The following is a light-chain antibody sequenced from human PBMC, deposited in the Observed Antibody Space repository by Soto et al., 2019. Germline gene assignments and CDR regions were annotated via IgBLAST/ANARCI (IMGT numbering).Light chain of an antibody. J-gene: IGKJ1*01. CDR2: DVS. CDR1: QSISNW. Sequence: DIQMTQSPSTLSASVGDRVTITCRASQSISNWLAWYQQKPGKAPTLLIYDVSRLESGVPSRFSGFGSETEFTLTISSLQPDDFATYYCQQYKSFPWTFGQGTKVDIK. CDR3: QQYKSFPWT. V-gene: IGKV1-5*01.